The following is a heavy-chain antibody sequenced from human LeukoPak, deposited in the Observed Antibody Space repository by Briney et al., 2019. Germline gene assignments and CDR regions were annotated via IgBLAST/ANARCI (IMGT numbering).Heavy chain of an antibody. CDR2: IYYSEST. CDR3: AREGTYYDFWSGYGSSYYYGMDV. V-gene: IGHV4-59*01. Sequence: PSETLSLTCTVSVGSISSYYWSWIRQPLGKGLEWIGYIYYSESTNYNPSLKSRVTISVDTSKNQFSLKLSSVTAADTAVYYCAREGTYYDFWSGYGSSYYYGMDVWGQGTTVTVSS. CDR1: VGSISSYY. J-gene: IGHJ6*02. D-gene: IGHD3-3*01.